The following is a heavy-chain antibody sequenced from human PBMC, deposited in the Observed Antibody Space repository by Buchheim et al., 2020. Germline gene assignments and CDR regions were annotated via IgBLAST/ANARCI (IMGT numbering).Heavy chain of an antibody. J-gene: IGHJ4*02. Sequence: QVQLQQWGAGLLKPSQTLSLTCAVSGSSISSGGYSWSWIRQPPGKGLEWIGYIYHSGSTYYNPSLKSRVTISVDRSKNQFSLKLSSVTAADTAVYYCAGSSGYGENFDYWGQGTL. CDR1: GSSISSGGYS. V-gene: IGHV4-30-2*01. CDR3: AGSSGYGENFDY. D-gene: IGHD3-22*01. CDR2: IYHSGST.